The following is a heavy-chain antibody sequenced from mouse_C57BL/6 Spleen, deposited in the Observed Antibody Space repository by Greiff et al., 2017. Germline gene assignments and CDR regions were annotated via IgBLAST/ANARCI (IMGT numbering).Heavy chain of an antibody. J-gene: IGHJ1*03. D-gene: IGHD2-4*01. CDR1: GFSLTSYA. CDR2: IWTGGGT. CDR3: ARGRGFYDYDGWYFDV. Sequence: VQLVESGPGLVAPSQSLSITCTVSGFSLTSYAISWVRQPPGKGLEWLGVIWTGGGTNYNSALKSRLSISKDNSKSQVFLKMNSLQTDDTARYYCARGRGFYDYDGWYFDVWGTGTTVTVSS. V-gene: IGHV2-9-1*01.